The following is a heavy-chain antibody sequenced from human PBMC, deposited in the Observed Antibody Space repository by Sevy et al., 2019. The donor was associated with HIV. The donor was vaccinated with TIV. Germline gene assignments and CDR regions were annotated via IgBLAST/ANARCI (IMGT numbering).Heavy chain of an antibody. Sequence: GGSLRLSCAASGFTFSSYEMNWVRQAPGKGLEWVSYISSSGSTIYYADSMRSRITISRDNAKKSLYLQMNSLRAEDTAVYYCAKRGGQYDLGMDVWGQGTTVTVSS. CDR3: AKRGGQYDLGMDV. CDR2: ISSSGSTI. D-gene: IGHD3-3*01. J-gene: IGHJ6*02. CDR1: GFTFSSYE. V-gene: IGHV3-48*03.